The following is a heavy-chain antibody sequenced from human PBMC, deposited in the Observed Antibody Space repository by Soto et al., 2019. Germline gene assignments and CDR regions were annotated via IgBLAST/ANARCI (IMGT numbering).Heavy chain of an antibody. CDR1: GYTFTGYY. Sequence: ASVKVSCKASGYTFTGYYMHWVRQAPGQGLEWMGWINPNSGGTNYAQKFQGWVTMTRDTSISTAYMELSRLRSDDTAVYYCARDLGATIFGVVMVPYYYGMDVWGQGTKVTVSS. V-gene: IGHV1-2*04. CDR3: ARDLGATIFGVVMVPYYYGMDV. CDR2: INPNSGGT. D-gene: IGHD3-3*01. J-gene: IGHJ6*02.